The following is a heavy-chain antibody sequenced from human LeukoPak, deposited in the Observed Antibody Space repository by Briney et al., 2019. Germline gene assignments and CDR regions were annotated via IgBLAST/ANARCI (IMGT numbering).Heavy chain of an antibody. CDR1: GFTFSSYA. J-gene: IGHJ4*02. CDR2: ISGSGGST. CDR3: AKDPTNTMIVVVFFDY. V-gene: IGHV3-23*01. Sequence: GGSLRLSCAASGFTFSSYAMSWVRQAPGKGLEWVSYISGSGGSTYYASSVKGRFTISRDNSKNTLYLQMNSLRAEDTAVYYCAKDPTNTMIVVVFFDYWGQGTLVTVSS. D-gene: IGHD3-22*01.